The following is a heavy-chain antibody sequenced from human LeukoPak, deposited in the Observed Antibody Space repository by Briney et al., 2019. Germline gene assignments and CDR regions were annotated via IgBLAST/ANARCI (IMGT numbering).Heavy chain of an antibody. CDR1: GFTFSSYW. Sequence: PGGSLRLSCAASGFTFSSYWMSWVRQAPGKGLEWVGFIRSKAYGGTTEYAASVKGRFTISRDDSKSIAYLQMNSLKTEDTAVYYCTRGVFRYFDWFSFGASDIWGQGTMVTVSS. J-gene: IGHJ3*02. CDR2: IRSKAYGGTT. CDR3: TRGVFRYFDWFSFGASDI. D-gene: IGHD3-9*01. V-gene: IGHV3-49*04.